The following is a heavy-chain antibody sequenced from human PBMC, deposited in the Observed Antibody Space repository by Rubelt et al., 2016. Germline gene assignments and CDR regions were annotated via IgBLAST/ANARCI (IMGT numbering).Heavy chain of an antibody. J-gene: IGHJ4*02. V-gene: IGHV3-48*02. Sequence: LVQPGGSLRLSCAASGFTFSSYAMSWVRQAPGKGLEWVSHINSRGSVLSYADSVKGRFTISRDNARNSLYLQMDSLRDEDTAVYYCARDPDGDYDFDYWGQGTLVTVSS. D-gene: IGHD4-17*01. CDR2: INSRGSVL. CDR3: ARDPDGDYDFDY. CDR1: GFTFSSYA.